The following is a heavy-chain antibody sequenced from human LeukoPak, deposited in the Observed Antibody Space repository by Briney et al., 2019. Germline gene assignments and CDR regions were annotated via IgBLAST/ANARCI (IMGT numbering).Heavy chain of an antibody. D-gene: IGHD6-13*01. CDR3: SGLGIAAAGTDY. V-gene: IGHV3-73*01. J-gene: IGHJ4*02. CDR2: IRGKVNSYAT. CDR1: GFTFSGSA. Sequence: PGGSLRLSCAASGFTFSGSAMHWVRQASGKGLEWVGRIRGKVNSYATEYAASVKGRFTISRDDSRNTAYLQMHSLKTEDTAVYYCSGLGIAAAGTDYWGQGTLVTVSS.